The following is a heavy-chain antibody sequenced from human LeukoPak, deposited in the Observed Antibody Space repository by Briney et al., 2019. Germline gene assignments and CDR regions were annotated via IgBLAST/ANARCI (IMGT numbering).Heavy chain of an antibody. V-gene: IGHV1-3*01. Sequence: ASVKVSCKASGYTFTSYAMHWVRQAPGQRLEWMGWINADNGNTKYSQKFQGRVTITRDTSASTVYMELSSLRSEDTAVYYCAGRPHGSSGYYYPLDYWGQGTLVTVSS. J-gene: IGHJ4*02. CDR2: INADNGNT. CDR3: AGRPHGSSGYYYPLDY. D-gene: IGHD3-22*01. CDR1: GYTFTSYA.